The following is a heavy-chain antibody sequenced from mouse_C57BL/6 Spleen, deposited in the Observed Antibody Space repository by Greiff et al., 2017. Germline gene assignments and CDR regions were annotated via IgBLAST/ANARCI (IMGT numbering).Heavy chain of an antibody. D-gene: IGHD2-4*01. V-gene: IGHV1-81*01. CDR1: GYTFTSYG. CDR2: IYPRSGNT. J-gene: IGHJ4*01. CDR3: ARNYYDPSYAMDY. Sequence: QVTLKESGAELARPGASVKLSCKASGYTFTSYGISWVKQRTGQGLEWIGEIYPRSGNTYYNEKFKGKATLTADKSSSTAYMELRSLTSEDSAVYVCARNYYDPSYAMDYWGQGTSVTVSS.